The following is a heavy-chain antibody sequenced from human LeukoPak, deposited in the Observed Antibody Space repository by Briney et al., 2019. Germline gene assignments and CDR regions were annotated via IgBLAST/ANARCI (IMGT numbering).Heavy chain of an antibody. V-gene: IGHV1-69*04. Sequence: SVKVSCKASGGTFSSYTISWVRQAPGQGLEWMGRIIPILGIANYAQKFQGRVTITADKSTSTAYMELNSLRSEDTAVYYCARDPSDSSSWIKGYFQHWGQGTLVTVSS. CDR1: GGTFSSYT. D-gene: IGHD6-13*01. CDR3: ARDPSDSSSWIKGYFQH. CDR2: IIPILGIA. J-gene: IGHJ1*01.